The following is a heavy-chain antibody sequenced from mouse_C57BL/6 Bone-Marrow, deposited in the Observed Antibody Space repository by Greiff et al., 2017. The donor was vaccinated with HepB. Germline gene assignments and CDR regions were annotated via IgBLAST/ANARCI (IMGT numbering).Heavy chain of an antibody. V-gene: IGHV14-4*01. CDR1: GFNIKDDY. CDR2: IDPENGDT. D-gene: IGHD1-1*01. Sequence: EVQLQESGAELVRPGASVKLSCTASGFNIKDDYMHWVKQRPEQGLEWIGWIDPENGDTEYASKFQGKATITADTSSNTAYLQLSSLTSEDTAVYYCTTLLTTVVDYFDYWGQGTTLTVSS. J-gene: IGHJ2*01. CDR3: TTLLTTVVDYFDY.